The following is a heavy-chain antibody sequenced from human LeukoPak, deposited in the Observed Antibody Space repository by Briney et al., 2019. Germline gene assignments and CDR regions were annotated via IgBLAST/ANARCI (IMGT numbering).Heavy chain of an antibody. V-gene: IGHV4-34*01. J-gene: IGHJ4*02. D-gene: IGHD6-13*01. CDR2: INHSGST. Sequence: SETLSLTCAVYGGSFSGYYWSWIRQPPGKGLEWIGEINHSGSTNYNPSLKSRVTISVDTSKNQFSPKLSSVTAADTAVYYCAVYSSSWYEPTDYWGQGTLVAVSS. CDR3: AVYSSSWYEPTDY. CDR1: GGSFSGYY.